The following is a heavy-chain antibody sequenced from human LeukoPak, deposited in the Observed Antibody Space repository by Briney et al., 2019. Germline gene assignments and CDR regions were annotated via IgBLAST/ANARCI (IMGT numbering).Heavy chain of an antibody. CDR3: AKEVYGDSTGGRFQN. CDR2: ISGSGGST. Sequence: GGSLRLSCAASGFTFSSYAMSWVRQAPGKGLEWVSGISGSGGSTYYADSVKGRFTISRDNSTNTLYLQMSSLRAEDTAVYYCAKEVYGDSTGGRFQNWGQGTLVTVSS. CDR1: GFTFSSYA. D-gene: IGHD4-17*01. V-gene: IGHV3-23*01. J-gene: IGHJ1*01.